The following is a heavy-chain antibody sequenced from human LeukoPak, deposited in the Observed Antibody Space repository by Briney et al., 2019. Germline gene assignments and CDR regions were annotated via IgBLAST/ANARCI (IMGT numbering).Heavy chain of an antibody. CDR2: IYSGGST. J-gene: IGHJ4*02. CDR3: TRGIDY. V-gene: IGHV3-53*01. Sequence: QPGGSLRLSCAASGFTVSSSYMNWVRQAPGKGLEWVSVIYSGGSTYYADSVKGRFTISRDNAMNSLFLQMDSLRDEDTAVYYCTRGIDYWGQGTLVTVSS. CDR1: GFTVSSSY.